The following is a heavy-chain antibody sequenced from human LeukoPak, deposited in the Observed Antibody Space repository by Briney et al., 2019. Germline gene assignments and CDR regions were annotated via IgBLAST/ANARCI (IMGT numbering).Heavy chain of an antibody. CDR3: AREWFDFDY. CDR2: ITGSGSST. D-gene: IGHD3-22*01. J-gene: IGHJ4*02. CDR1: GFTFSNHA. V-gene: IGHV3-23*01. Sequence: GGSLRLSCAASGFTFSNHAMTWVRQAPGKGLEWVSEITGSGSSTYYADSVKGLFTISRDNSKNTMFLQMNSVRAEDTATYYCAREWFDFDYWGRGILVTVSS.